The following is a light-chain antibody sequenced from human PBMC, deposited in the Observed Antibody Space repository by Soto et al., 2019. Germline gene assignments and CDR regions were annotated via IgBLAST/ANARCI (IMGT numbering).Light chain of an antibody. CDR2: AAS. V-gene: IGKV1-6*01. J-gene: IGKJ4*01. CDR3: LQDYNSPLT. Sequence: AIQMTQSPSSLSASVGDRVTITGRASQGIRNDLGWYQQTQGKAPKILIYAASSLQSGVPSRFRGSGSGTDFTLPISRLQPEDFATYYCLQDYNSPLTFGGGTKVDIK. CDR1: QGIRND.